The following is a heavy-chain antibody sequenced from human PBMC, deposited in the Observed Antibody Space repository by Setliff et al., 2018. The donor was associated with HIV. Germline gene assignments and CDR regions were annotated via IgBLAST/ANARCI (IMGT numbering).Heavy chain of an antibody. V-gene: IGHV1-3*01. CDR2: INVGSGKT. D-gene: IGHD3-3*01. J-gene: IGHJ4*02. CDR3: ARARFLEWLPDY. Sequence: ASVKVSCKASGYSFINHAMHWVRQAPGQRLEWMGWINVGSGKTQYSQEFQGRVTITRDTSATTAYMELSSLRSEDTAVYYCARARFLEWLPDYWGQGTLVTVSS. CDR1: GYSFINHA.